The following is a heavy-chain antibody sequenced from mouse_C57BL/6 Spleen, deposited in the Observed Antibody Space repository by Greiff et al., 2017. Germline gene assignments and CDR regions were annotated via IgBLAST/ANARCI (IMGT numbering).Heavy chain of an antibody. J-gene: IGHJ3*01. V-gene: IGHV1-69*01. Sequence: VQLQQPGAELVMPGASVKLSCKASGYTFTSYWMHWVKQRPGQGLEWIGEIDPSDSYTNYNQKFKGKATLTVDKSSSTAYMQLSSLTSEDSAVYYCGRDYYSSCPAWFAYWGQGTLVTVSA. D-gene: IGHD1-1*01. CDR2: IDPSDSYT. CDR3: GRDYYSSCPAWFAY. CDR1: GYTFTSYW.